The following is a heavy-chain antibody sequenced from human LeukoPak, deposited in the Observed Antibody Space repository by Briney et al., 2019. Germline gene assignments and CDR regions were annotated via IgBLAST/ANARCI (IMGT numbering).Heavy chain of an antibody. D-gene: IGHD2-21*01. J-gene: IGHJ4*02. CDR2: ISSSCSTI. CDR1: GFTFSSYS. V-gene: IGHV3-48*04. Sequence: GGSLSLSCAASGFTFSSYSMIWVRQAPGKGLEWVSYISSSCSTIYYADSVKGRFTISRDNAKNSLYLQMNSLRAEDTAVYYCARDRAWSDYWGQGPLVTVSS. CDR3: ARDRAWSDY.